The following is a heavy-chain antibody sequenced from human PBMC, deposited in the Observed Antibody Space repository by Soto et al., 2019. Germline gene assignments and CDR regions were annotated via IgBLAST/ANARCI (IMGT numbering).Heavy chain of an antibody. CDR2: ISYDGSNK. V-gene: IGHV3-30*18. D-gene: IGHD3-22*01. Sequence: GGSLRLSCAASGFTFSSYGMHWVRQAPGKGLEWVAVISYDGSNKYYADSVKGRFTISRDNSKNTLYLQMNSLRAEDTAVYYCAKAFNYYDSSGYFPTDYWGQGTLVTVSS. J-gene: IGHJ4*02. CDR3: AKAFNYYDSSGYFPTDY. CDR1: GFTFSSYG.